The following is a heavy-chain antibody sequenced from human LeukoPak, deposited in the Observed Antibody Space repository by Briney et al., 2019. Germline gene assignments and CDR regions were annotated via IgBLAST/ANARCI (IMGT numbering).Heavy chain of an antibody. J-gene: IGHJ4*02. CDR2: VHLNGAT. CDR1: GGSITTTNW. D-gene: IGHD1-26*01. CDR3: TRESGAFSPFGF. V-gene: IGHV4-4*02. Sequence: TSETLSLTCAVSGGSITTTNWWSWVRQPRGKGLEWIGEVHLNGATNYNPSLESRFSMSIDKSNNHLSLEVTSVTAADTAMYYCTRESGAFSPFGFWGQGTLVTVSS.